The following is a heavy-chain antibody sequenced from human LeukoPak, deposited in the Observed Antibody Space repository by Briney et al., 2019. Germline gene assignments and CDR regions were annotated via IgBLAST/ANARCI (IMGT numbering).Heavy chain of an antibody. V-gene: IGHV5-51*01. J-gene: IGHJ4*02. CDR1: GYSFTSYW. Sequence: GESLKISCNGSGYSFTSYWIGWVRQMPGKGLEWMGIIFPSDSDTRYSPSFQGQVTISVDKSINTAYLQWSSLKASDTAMYYCARGGSGNSGTYDYWGQGTLVTVSS. CDR2: IFPSDSDT. CDR3: ARGGSGNSGTYDY. D-gene: IGHD3-10*01.